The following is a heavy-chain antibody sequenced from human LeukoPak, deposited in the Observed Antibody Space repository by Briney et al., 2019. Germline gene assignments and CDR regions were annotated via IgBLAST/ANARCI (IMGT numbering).Heavy chain of an antibody. CDR2: IYTSGST. CDR3: ARATLGSIIDY. J-gene: IGHJ4*02. D-gene: IGHD3-9*01. CDR1: GGSISSGSYY. V-gene: IGHV4-61*02. Sequence: SETLSLTCTVSGGSISSGSYYWSWIRQPAGKGLEWIGRIYTSGSTNYNPSLKSRVTISVDTSKNQFSLKLSSVTAADTAVYYCARATLGSIIDYWGQGTLVTVSS.